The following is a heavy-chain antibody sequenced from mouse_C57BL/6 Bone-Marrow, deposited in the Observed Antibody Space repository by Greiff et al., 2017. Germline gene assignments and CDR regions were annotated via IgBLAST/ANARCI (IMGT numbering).Heavy chain of an antibody. D-gene: IGHD1-1*01. J-gene: IGHJ2*01. CDR2: IHPNSGRT. V-gene: IGHV1-64*01. CDR3: STLLLLRYDY. CDR1: GYTFTSYW. Sequence: QVQLQQPGAELVKPGASVKLSCKASGYTFTSYWMHWVKQRPGQGLEWIGMIHPNSGRTNYNEKFKSKATLTVDKSSSTAYMQLSSLTSEDSAVYYCSTLLLLRYDYWGQGTTLTVSS.